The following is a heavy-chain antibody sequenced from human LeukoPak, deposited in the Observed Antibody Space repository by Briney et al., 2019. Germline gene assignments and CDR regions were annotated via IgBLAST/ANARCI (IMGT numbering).Heavy chain of an antibody. Sequence: GGSLRLSCAASGFTFSPYAMNWVRQAPGKGLEWVSSISSSSSYIYYADSVKGRFTISRDNAKNSLYLQMNSLRAEDTAVYYCASVCSGGSCYPSDYWGQGTLVTVSS. CDR3: ASVCSGGSCYPSDY. J-gene: IGHJ4*02. CDR2: ISSSSSYI. CDR1: GFTFSPYA. V-gene: IGHV3-21*01. D-gene: IGHD2-15*01.